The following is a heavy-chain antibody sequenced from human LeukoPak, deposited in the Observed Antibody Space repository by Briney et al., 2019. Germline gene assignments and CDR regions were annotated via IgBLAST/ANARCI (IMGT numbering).Heavy chain of an antibody. V-gene: IGHV4-34*01. CDR1: DGSLDIYY. CDR2: ITYRGSP. Sequence: SETLSLTCGASDGSLDIYYWMFVRQPPGKGLQWIGEITYRGSPYYHPSLKSRVTISVDTSKNQFSLKLSSVTAADTAVYYCARDNSVDLTTMIIFDHWGQGTLVTVSS. D-gene: IGHD3-16*01. J-gene: IGHJ4*02. CDR3: ARDNSVDLTTMIIFDH.